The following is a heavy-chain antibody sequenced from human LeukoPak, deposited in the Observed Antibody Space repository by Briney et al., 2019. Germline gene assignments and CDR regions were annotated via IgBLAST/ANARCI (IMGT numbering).Heavy chain of an antibody. Sequence: SQTLSLTCTVSGGSISSGVYYWSWIHQPPGKGLEGIGYIYYSGSTYYNPSLKSRVAISVDTSKNQFSLKLSSVTAADTAVYYCARVVVGATYFDYWGQGTLVTVSS. CDR2: IYYSGST. J-gene: IGHJ4*02. D-gene: IGHD1-26*01. V-gene: IGHV4-30-4*08. CDR1: GGSISSGVYY. CDR3: ARVVVGATYFDY.